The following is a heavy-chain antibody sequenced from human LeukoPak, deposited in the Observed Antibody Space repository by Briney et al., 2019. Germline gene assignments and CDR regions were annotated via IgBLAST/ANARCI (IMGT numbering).Heavy chain of an antibody. CDR1: GYSIDSGYS. J-gene: IGHJ4*02. Sequence: SETLSLTCAVSGYSIDSGYSWGWIRQPPGKGLEFIGTISHSGTTYYNPSLKSRLTLSADTSKNQFSLKMTSVTAADTATYYCARVYYGSGSYLPLEYWGPGILLSVSS. CDR3: ARVYYGSGSYLPLEY. V-gene: IGHV4-38-2*01. D-gene: IGHD3-10*01. CDR2: ISHSGTT.